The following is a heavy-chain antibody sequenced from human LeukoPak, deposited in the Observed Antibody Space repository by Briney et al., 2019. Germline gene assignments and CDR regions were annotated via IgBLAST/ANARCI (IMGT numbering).Heavy chain of an antibody. CDR1: GFTFSDYY. D-gene: IGHD3-22*01. CDR2: IKQDGSEK. J-gene: IGHJ4*02. Sequence: PGGSLRLSCAASGFTFSDYYMSWIRQAPGKGLEWVANIKQDGSEKYYVDSVKGRFTISRDNAKNSLYLQMNSLRAEDTAVYYCARLGGASSGSYYPNDYWGRGTLVTVSS. CDR3: ARLGGASSGSYYPNDY. V-gene: IGHV3-7*01.